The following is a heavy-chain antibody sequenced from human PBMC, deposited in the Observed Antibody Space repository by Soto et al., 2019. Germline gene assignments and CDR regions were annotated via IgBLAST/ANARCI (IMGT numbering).Heavy chain of an antibody. CDR2: ITSDGSSK. CDR1: GFTFTDHA. Sequence: QVQLVESGGGVVQPGRSLRLSCAASGFTFTDHAIHWVRQAPGRGLEWVALITSDGSSKYFADSVKGRFTVSRDNSKNTLSLRVASLRTEDTCVYYCARLVIGARKYHYRNVDVWGQGTTVTVSS. CDR3: ARLVIGARKYHYRNVDV. D-gene: IGHD6-6*01. V-gene: IGHV3-30-3*01. J-gene: IGHJ6*01.